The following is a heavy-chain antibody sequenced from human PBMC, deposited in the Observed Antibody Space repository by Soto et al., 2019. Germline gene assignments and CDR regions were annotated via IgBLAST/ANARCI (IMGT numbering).Heavy chain of an antibody. CDR3: AKDGNIYSSGWYAPSLDY. CDR1: GFTFSNYG. Sequence: QVQLVESGGGVAQPGRSLRLSCAASGFTFSNYGMHWVRQAPGKGLEWVGVISYDGSNQYYADSVEGRITISRDSSKNTLYLQMNSLRAEDTAVYYCAKDGNIYSSGWYAPSLDYWGQGTLVTVSS. V-gene: IGHV3-30*18. J-gene: IGHJ4*02. CDR2: ISYDGSNQ. D-gene: IGHD6-19*01.